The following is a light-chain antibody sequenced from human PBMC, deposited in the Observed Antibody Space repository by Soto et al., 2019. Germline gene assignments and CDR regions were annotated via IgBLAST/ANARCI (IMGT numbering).Light chain of an antibody. CDR1: QSVSSN. CDR3: QQYYNWPWT. J-gene: IGKJ1*01. CDR2: GAS. Sequence: EIVMTQSPATLSVSPGERATLSCRASQSVSSNLAWYQQKPGQAPRLLIYGASTRATGIPARFSGSGSGTEFTLTIRSLQSEDFAVYHCQQYYNWPWTFGQGTKVDIK. V-gene: IGKV3-15*01.